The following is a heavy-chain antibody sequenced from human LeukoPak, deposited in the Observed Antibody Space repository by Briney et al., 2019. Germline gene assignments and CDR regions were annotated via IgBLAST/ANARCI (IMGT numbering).Heavy chain of an antibody. CDR3: ARESGIAAAGTPGY. D-gene: IGHD6-13*01. CDR1: GFTFSSYS. CDR2: ISSSSSYI. V-gene: IGHV3-21*01. J-gene: IGHJ4*02. Sequence: GGSLRLSCAASGFTFSSYSMNWVRQAPGKGLEWVSSISSSSSYIYYADSVKGRFTISRDNAKNSLYLQMNSLRAEDTAVYYCARESGIAAAGTPGYWGQGTLVTVSS.